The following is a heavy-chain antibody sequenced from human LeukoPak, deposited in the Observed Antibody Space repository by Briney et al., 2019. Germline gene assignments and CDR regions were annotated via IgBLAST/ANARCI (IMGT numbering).Heavy chain of an antibody. CDR3: ARGGYLRRGYFDY. J-gene: IGHJ4*02. D-gene: IGHD1-1*01. CDR1: GFTFSSYA. CDR2: ISYDGSNK. V-gene: IGHV3-30*04. Sequence: SGGSLRLSCAASGFTFSSYAMHWVRQAPGKGLEWVAVISYDGSNKYYADSVKGRFTISRDNSKNTLYLQMNSLRAEDTAVYYCARGGYLRRGYFDYWGQGTLVTVSS.